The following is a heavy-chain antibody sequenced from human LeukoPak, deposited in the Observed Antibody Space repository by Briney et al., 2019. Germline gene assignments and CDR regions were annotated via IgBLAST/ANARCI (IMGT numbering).Heavy chain of an antibody. CDR2: IYYSGST. V-gene: IGHV4-31*03. J-gene: IGHJ5*02. CDR3: AKSPDNPSYYDFWSGYSGWFDP. CDR1: GGSISSGGYY. Sequence: SQTLSLTCTVSGGSISSGGYYWSWIRQHPGQGLEWIGYIYYSGSTYYNPSLKSRVTISVDTSKNQFSLKLSSVTAADTAVYYCAKSPDNPSYYDFWSGYSGWFDPWGQGTLVTVSS. D-gene: IGHD3-3*01.